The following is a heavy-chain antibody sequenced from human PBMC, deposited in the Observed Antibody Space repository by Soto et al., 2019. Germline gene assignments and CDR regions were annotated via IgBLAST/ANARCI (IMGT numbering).Heavy chain of an antibody. Sequence: ASVKVSCKASGYTFTSYAMHWVRQAPGQRLEWMGWINAGNGNTKYSQKFQGRVTITRDTSASTAYMELSSLRSEDTAVYYCARYGGKQWLVRGWFDPWGQGTLVTVSS. CDR2: INAGNGNT. D-gene: IGHD6-19*01. J-gene: IGHJ5*02. V-gene: IGHV1-3*01. CDR1: GYTFTSYA. CDR3: ARYGGKQWLVRGWFDP.